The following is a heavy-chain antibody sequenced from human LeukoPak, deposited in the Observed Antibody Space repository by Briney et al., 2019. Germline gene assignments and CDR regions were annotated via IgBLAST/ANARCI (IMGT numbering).Heavy chain of an antibody. V-gene: IGHV3-7*01. D-gene: IGHD3-22*01. CDR1: GFTFSSYW. CDR2: IKQDGREK. J-gene: IGHJ4*02. CDR3: AREGGGYALDY. Sequence: PGGSLRLSCAASGFTFSSYWMSWVRQAPGKGLEWVANIKQDGREKYYVDSVKGRFTISRDNANNSLYLQMNSLRAEDTAVYNCAREGGGYALDYWGQGTLVTVPS.